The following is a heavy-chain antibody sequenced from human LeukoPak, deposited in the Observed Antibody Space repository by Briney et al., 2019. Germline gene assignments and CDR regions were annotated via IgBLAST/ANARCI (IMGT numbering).Heavy chain of an antibody. V-gene: IGHV3-23*01. J-gene: IGHJ4*02. CDR1: GFTFSSYA. D-gene: IGHD2-21*01. CDR3: AKDRLTNIVVVIAPGYFDY. CDR2: IRGSGGTT. Sequence: GGSLRLSCAASGFTFSSYAMYWVRQAPGKGLEWVSTIRGSGGTTYYADSVKGRFTISRDNSKNTLYLQMNSLRAEDTAVYYCAKDRLTNIVVVIAPGYFDYWGQGTLVTVSS.